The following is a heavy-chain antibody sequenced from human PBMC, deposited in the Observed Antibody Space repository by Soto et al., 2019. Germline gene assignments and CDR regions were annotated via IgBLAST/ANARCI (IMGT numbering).Heavy chain of an antibody. CDR2: IYYSGST. J-gene: IGHJ6*02. V-gene: IGHV4-31*03. D-gene: IGHD6-6*01. CDR3: ARGAASSSYGHYGMDV. Sequence: PSETLSLXCTVSGGSISSGGYYWSWIRQHPGKGLEWIGYIYYSGSTYYNPSLRSRVTISVDTSKNQFSLKLSSVTAADTAAYYCARGAASSSYGHYGMDVWGQGTTVTVSS. CDR1: GGSISSGGYY.